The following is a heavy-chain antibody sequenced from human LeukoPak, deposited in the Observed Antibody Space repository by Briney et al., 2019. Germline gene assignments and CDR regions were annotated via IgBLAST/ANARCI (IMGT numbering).Heavy chain of an antibody. V-gene: IGHV3-30*04. J-gene: IGHJ6*03. Sequence: AGGSLRLSCAASGFTFSSYAMHWVRQAPGKGLEWVALISYDGSNKYYADSVKARFIISRDNSKNTVYLQMNSLRAEDTAVYYCARDSTSNYVLYYYYYYMDVWGKGTTVTVSS. D-gene: IGHD4-11*01. CDR3: ARDSTSNYVLYYYYYYMDV. CDR1: GFTFSSYA. CDR2: ISYDGSNK.